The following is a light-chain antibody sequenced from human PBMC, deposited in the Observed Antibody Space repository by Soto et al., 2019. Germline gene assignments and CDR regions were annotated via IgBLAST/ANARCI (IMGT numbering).Light chain of an antibody. Sequence: MTQSPSSLSVSVGDRVTITCRASQSISSYLNWYQQKPGKAPKVLIHSASSLQSGIPSRFSGSGSGTDFTFTISSLQSEDFATYYCQQSYTVPLTFGGGTKVDIK. CDR1: QSISSY. CDR2: SAS. J-gene: IGKJ4*01. CDR3: QQSYTVPLT. V-gene: IGKV1-39*01.